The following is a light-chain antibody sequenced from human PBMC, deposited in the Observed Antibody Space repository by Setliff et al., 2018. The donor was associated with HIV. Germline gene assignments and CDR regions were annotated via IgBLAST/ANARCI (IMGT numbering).Light chain of an antibody. CDR3: SSYTSRTTVV. J-gene: IGLJ2*01. CDR1: SSDVGGYNY. V-gene: IGLV2-14*03. CDR2: DVT. Sequence: QSALTQPASVSGSPGQSITISCTGTSSDVGGYNYVSWYQQRPDKAPKLIIYDVTKRPSGVSNHFSGSKSDNTASLTISGLQAEDEADYYCSSYTSRTTVVFGGGTKVTVL.